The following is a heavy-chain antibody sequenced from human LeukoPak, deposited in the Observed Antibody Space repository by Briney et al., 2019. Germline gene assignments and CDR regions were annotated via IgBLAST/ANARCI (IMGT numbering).Heavy chain of an antibody. CDR3: AREPDSSGYFYYYYYMDV. D-gene: IGHD3-22*01. V-gene: IGHV1-18*01. J-gene: IGHJ6*03. CDR2: ISAYNGNT. CDR1: GYTFTSYG. Sequence: ASVKVSCKASGYTFTSYGISWVRQAPGQGLEWMGWISAYNGNTNHAQKLQGRVTMTTDTSTSTAYMELRSLRSDDTAVYYCAREPDSSGYFYYYYYMDVWGKGTTVTVSS.